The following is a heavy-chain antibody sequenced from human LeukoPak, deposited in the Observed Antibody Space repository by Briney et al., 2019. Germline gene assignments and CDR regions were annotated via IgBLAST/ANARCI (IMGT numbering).Heavy chain of an antibody. CDR1: GGSITSGTNY. CDR2: IYNRGGT. CDR3: ARIDYVYNYFDS. Sequence: SETLSLTCTVSGGSITSGTNYWTWIRQPAGRGLEWIGRIYNRGGTDYNPSLKSRITISLDTSKNQFSLKLNSMTAADTAVYYCARIDYVYNYFDSRGQGTLVTVSS. J-gene: IGHJ5*01. V-gene: IGHV4-61*10. D-gene: IGHD4-17*01.